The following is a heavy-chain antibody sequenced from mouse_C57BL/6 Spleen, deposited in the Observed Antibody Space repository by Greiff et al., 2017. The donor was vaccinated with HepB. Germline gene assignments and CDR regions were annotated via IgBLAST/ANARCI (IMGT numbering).Heavy chain of an antibody. Sequence: VQLKQSGPELVKPGASVKISCKASGYSFTDYNMNWVKQSNGKSLEWIGVINPNYGTTSYNQKFKGKATLTVDQSSSTAYMQLNSLTSEDSAVYYCARWGTTVVATLENWYFDVWGTGTTVTVSS. CDR2: INPNYGTT. J-gene: IGHJ1*03. CDR1: GYSFTDYN. CDR3: ARWGTTVVATLENWYFDV. D-gene: IGHD1-1*01. V-gene: IGHV1-39*01.